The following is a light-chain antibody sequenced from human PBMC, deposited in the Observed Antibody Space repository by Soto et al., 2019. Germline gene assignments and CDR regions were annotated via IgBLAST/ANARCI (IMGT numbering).Light chain of an antibody. CDR3: HVWDSSSGHYI. V-gene: IGLV3-21*02. CDR1: DIGRKS. J-gene: IGLJ1*01. CDR2: DDS. Sequence: SYVLTQPASVSVGPEQTGRVSCGGDDIGRKSVHWYQQKPGRAPVVVVYDDSDRPSGIPERFSGANSGDTATLTISRVEAGDEADYYCHVWDSSSGHYIFGTGTKVTVL.